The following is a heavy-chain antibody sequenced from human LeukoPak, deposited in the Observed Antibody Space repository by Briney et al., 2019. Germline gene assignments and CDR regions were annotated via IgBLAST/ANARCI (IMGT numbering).Heavy chain of an antibody. CDR1: GFTFSSYS. Sequence: GGSLRLSCAASGFTFSSYSMNWVRQAPGKGLEWVSSISSSSSYIYYAVSVKGRFTISRDNAKNSLYLQMNSLRAEDTAVYYCARLAAAGTLYYFDYWGQGTLVTVSS. CDR2: ISSSSSYI. CDR3: ARLAAAGTLYYFDY. D-gene: IGHD6-13*01. V-gene: IGHV3-21*01. J-gene: IGHJ4*02.